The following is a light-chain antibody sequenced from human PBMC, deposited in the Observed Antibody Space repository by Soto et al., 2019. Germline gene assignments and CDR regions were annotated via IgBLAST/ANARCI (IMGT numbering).Light chain of an antibody. Sequence: EIVLTQSPATLSLSPGERATLSCRASQNLGSGYLAWYQQKPGQAPRILIYAASSRATGIPDRFSGSGSGTDFTLTISRLEPEDFAVYYCQHYGSSPPWTFGQGTKVDIK. CDR3: QHYGSSPPWT. J-gene: IGKJ1*01. V-gene: IGKV3-20*01. CDR1: QNLGSGY. CDR2: AAS.